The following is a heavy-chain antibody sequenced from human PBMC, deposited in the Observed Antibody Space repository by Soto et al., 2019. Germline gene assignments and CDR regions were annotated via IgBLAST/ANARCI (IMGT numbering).Heavy chain of an antibody. CDR1: GYTFTRNG. V-gene: IGHV1-18*01. D-gene: IGHD3-22*01. J-gene: IGHJ6*01. CDR2: ISPNSGNT. CDR3: VKDRDSNSWPARDV. Sequence: QVHLVQSGAEVKKPGASVNVSCKTSGYTFTRNGISWVRQAPGQGLEWMGWISPNSGNTKYAQKLQGRVIMTTDTSTSTAYMALRSLRSADTAVYYCVKDRDSNSWPARDVWGPGTTVTVSS.